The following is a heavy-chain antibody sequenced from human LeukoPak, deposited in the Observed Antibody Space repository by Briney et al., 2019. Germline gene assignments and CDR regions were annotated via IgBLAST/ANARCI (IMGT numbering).Heavy chain of an antibody. CDR1: GGSINSGGYY. Sequence: KPSQTLSLTCTVAGGSINSGGYYWSWIRQHPGKGLEWIAYIYYSGSTYYNPSLKSRVTMPVDTSKNQFSLKLSVVTAADTAVYYCPRGYGSGSYDYWGQGTLVTVSS. D-gene: IGHD3-10*01. V-gene: IGHV4-31*03. CDR2: IYYSGST. CDR3: PRGYGSGSYDY. J-gene: IGHJ4*02.